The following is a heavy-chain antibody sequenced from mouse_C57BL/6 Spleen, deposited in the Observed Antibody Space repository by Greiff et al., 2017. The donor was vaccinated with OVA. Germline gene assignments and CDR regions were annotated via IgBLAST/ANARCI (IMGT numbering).Heavy chain of an antibody. J-gene: IGHJ4*01. V-gene: IGHV1-52*01. CDR2: IDPSDSET. CDR3: ARRGYYVDYAMDY. Sequence: VQLQQPGAELVRPGSSVKLSCKASGYTFTSYWMHWVKQRPIQGLEWIGNIDPSDSETHYNQKFKDKATLTVDKSSSTAYMQLSSLTSEDSAVYYCARRGYYVDYAMDYWGQGTSVTVSS. D-gene: IGHD2-3*01. CDR1: GYTFTSYW.